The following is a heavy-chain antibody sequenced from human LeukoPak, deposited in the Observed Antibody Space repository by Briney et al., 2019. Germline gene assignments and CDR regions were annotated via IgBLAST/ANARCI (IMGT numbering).Heavy chain of an antibody. V-gene: IGHV3-53*01. Sequence: GSLRLSCTVSGFTVSSNSMSWVRQAPGKGLEWVSFIYSDNIHYSDSVKGRFTISRDNSKNTLYLQMNSLRAEDTAVYYCARRAGAYSHPYDYWGQGTLVTVSS. CDR2: IYSDNI. CDR3: ARRAGAYSHPYDY. J-gene: IGHJ4*02. D-gene: IGHD4/OR15-4a*01. CDR1: GFTVSSNS.